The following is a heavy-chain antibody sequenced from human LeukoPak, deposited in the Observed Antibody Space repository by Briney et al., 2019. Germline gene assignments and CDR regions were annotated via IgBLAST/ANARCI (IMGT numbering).Heavy chain of an antibody. CDR3: ASRGVIDSPIREY. D-gene: IGHD3-16*02. CDR2: INHSGSN. V-gene: IGHV4-34*01. J-gene: IGHJ4*02. Sequence: SETLSLTCAVYGGSFSGNYWSWIRPPPGKGLEWIGEINHSGSNNYNPSLKRRATISVATSKNQFSLKLSSVTAADTAVYYCASRGVIDSPIREYWGQGTLVTVSS. CDR1: GGSFSGNY.